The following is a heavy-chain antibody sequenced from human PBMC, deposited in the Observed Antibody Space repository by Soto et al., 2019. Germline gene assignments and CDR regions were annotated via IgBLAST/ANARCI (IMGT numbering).Heavy chain of an antibody. CDR3: ARVRHTSGLYREIFDL. CDR1: GFTFSSHS. CDR2: ISSSDTYI. J-gene: IGHJ4*02. D-gene: IGHD6-19*01. V-gene: IGHV3-21*01. Sequence: GSLRLSCAASGFTFSSHSMNWVRQTPGKGLEWVSSISSSDTYIYYADSMKGRFTISRDNAKNSLYLQMNSLRPEDTAVYYCARVRHTSGLYREIFDLWGQGT.